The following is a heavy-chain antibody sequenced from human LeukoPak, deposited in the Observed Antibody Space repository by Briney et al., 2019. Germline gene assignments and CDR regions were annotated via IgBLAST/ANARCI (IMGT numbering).Heavy chain of an antibody. CDR1: GGSISSSSYY. CDR3: ARQTPFGYGSDS. J-gene: IGHJ4*02. CDR2: IYYSGNT. D-gene: IGHD3-10*01. Sequence: SETLSLTCTVSGGSISSSSYYWGWIRQPPGKGLEWIGSIYYSGNTYYNPSLKSRVTISVDTSKNQFSLKLSSVTAADTAIYYCARQTPFGYGSDSWGQGTLVTVSS. V-gene: IGHV4-39*01.